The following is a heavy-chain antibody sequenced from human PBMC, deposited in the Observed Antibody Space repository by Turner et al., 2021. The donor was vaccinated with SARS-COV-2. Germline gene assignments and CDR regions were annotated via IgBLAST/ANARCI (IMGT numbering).Heavy chain of an antibody. V-gene: IGHV4-39*02. D-gene: IGHD2-21*02. CDR3: ARDGGDPPRYFEH. CDR2: IYYSGRT. J-gene: IGHJ1*01. Sequence: LQLQELGPGLVKPAESRSLTCTVSGGSISSGSYSWGWIRQPPWKGLEWIGSIYYSGRTYYNPSLKNGVTIAVDTSKNQFCLEQSSVNAADRDGYYCARDGGDPPRYFEHWGQGTLVTVSS. CDR1: GGSISSGSYS.